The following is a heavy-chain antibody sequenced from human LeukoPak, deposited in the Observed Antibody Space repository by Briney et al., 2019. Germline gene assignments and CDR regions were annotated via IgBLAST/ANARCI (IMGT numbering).Heavy chain of an antibody. J-gene: IGHJ4*02. V-gene: IGHV3-30*02. D-gene: IGHD3-22*01. CDR1: GFSFSSYW. Sequence: GGSLRLSCAASGFSFSSYWMTWFRQAPGKGLEWVAFVRYDESNKNHADSVRGRFTISRDNSKNTLYLQMNSLRTEDTAVYYCVKADNSGHYVFEYWGQGTLVTVSS. CDR2: VRYDESNK. CDR3: VKADNSGHYVFEY.